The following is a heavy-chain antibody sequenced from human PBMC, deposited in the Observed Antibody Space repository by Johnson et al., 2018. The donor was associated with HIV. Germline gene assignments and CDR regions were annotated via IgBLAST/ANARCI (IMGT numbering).Heavy chain of an antibody. D-gene: IGHD3-10*01. CDR2: IGTAGDT. J-gene: IGHJ3*02. CDR1: GFTFSSYD. Sequence: EVQLVESGGGLVQPGGSLRLSCAASGFTFSSYDMHWVRQATGKGLEWVSAIGTAGDTYYPGSVKGRFTISRENAKNTLYLQMNSLRAEATAVYYCVKQGGSRLHLWVDAFDIWGQGTMVTVSS. CDR3: VKQGGSRLHLWVDAFDI. V-gene: IGHV3-13*01.